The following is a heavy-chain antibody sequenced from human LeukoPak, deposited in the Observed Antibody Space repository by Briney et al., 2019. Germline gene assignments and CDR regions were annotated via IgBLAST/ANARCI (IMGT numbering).Heavy chain of an antibody. CDR3: ARGRGWLPQNDY. V-gene: IGHV1-8*02. Sequence: ASVKVSCKASGGTFSSYAISWVRQAPGQGLEWMGWMNPNSGNTGYAQKFQGRVTMTRNTSISTAYMELSSLRSEDTAVYYCARGRGWLPQNDYWGQGTLVTVSS. CDR2: MNPNSGNT. D-gene: IGHD5-24*01. J-gene: IGHJ4*02. CDR1: GGTFSSYA.